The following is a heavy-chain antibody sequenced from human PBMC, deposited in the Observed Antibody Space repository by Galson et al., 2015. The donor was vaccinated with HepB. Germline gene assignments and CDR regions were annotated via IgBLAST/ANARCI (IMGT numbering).Heavy chain of an antibody. CDR1: GGTLSSYA. CDR3: ARLPLYSPAANGYFDL. CDR2: IIPILGIA. V-gene: IGHV1-69*04. D-gene: IGHD2-8*01. J-gene: IGHJ2*01. Sequence: SVKVSCKASGGTLSSYAISWVRQAPGQGLEWMGRIIPILGIANYAQKFQGRVTITADKSTSTAYMELSSLRSEDAAVYYCARLPLYSPAANGYFDLWGRGTLVTVSS.